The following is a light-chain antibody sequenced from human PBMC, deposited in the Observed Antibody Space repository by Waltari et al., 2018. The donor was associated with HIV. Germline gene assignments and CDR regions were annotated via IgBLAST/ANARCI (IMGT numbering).Light chain of an antibody. V-gene: IGLV2-11*01. Sequence: QSALTQPRSVSGSPGQSVTISCTGTSSDVGGYDYVSWYQQHPGKAPKLMIFDVGKRPSGVPDRFSGSKSGNTASLTISGLQADDEADYYCCSYAGTYTFLFGGGTKLTVL. CDR3: CSYAGTYTFL. J-gene: IGLJ2*01. CDR2: DVG. CDR1: SSDVGGYDY.